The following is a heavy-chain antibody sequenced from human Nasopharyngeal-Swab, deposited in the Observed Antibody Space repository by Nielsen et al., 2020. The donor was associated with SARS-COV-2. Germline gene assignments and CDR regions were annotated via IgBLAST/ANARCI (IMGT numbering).Heavy chain of an antibody. D-gene: IGHD2-2*01. J-gene: IGHJ4*02. V-gene: IGHV4-34*01. CDR1: GGSFSASP. CDR2: INHRGGT. Sequence: SDTLPLTCAVYGGSFSASPWSWLRLLPGKGLEWLVEINHRGGTAYRSSLKSRVSISVDTSKNQFSLELRSVTAADTAVYFCARSPDQVHSFDSWDQGRLVTVSS. CDR3: ARSPDQVHSFDS.